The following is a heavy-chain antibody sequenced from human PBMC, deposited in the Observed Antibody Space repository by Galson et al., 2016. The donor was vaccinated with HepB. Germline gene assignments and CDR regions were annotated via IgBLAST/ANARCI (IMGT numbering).Heavy chain of an antibody. D-gene: IGHD3-22*01. CDR1: GFTFTSYA. CDR3: AKYRDHSSGYYPLDY. Sequence: SLRLSCAASGFTFTSYAMSWVRQAPGKGLEWVSAINGGGGLTYYADSVKGRFTSSRDNSKNTVYLQMNSLRAEDTAVYYCAKYRDHSSGYYPLDYWGQGTLVTVSS. CDR2: INGGGGLT. V-gene: IGHV3-23*01. J-gene: IGHJ4*02.